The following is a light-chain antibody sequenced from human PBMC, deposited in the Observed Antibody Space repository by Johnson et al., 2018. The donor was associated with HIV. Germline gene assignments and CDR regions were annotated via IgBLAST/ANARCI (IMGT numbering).Light chain of an antibody. CDR2: DNN. CDR3: GTWDSSMGCGLYV. J-gene: IGLJ1*01. Sequence: QSVLTQPPSVSAAPGQKVTISCSGSSSNIGNNYVSWYQQLPGTAPKLLIYDNNRRPSGIPDRFSGSKSGTSATLGITGLQTGDEADYYCGTWDSSMGCGLYVFGAGTKVTVL. CDR1: SSNIGNNY. V-gene: IGLV1-51*01.